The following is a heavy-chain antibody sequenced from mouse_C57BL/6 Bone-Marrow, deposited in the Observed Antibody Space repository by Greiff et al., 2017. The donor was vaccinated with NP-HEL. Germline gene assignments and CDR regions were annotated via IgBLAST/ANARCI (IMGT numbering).Heavy chain of an antibody. CDR2: ISYDGSN. CDR1: GYSITSGYY. V-gene: IGHV3-6*01. Sequence: VQLKQSGPGLVKPSQSLSLTCSVTGYSITSGYYWNWIRQFPGNKLEWMGFISYDGSNNYNPSLKNRISITRDTSKNQFFLKLNSVTTEDTATYYCARDYYGSSYPFDYWGQGTTLTVSS. D-gene: IGHD1-1*01. J-gene: IGHJ2*01. CDR3: ARDYYGSSYPFDY.